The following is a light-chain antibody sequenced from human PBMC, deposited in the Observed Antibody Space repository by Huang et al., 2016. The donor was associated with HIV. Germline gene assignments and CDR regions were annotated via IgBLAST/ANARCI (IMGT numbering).Light chain of an antibody. CDR3: QQRSKWPLT. Sequence: EIVLTQSPVTLSLSPGDRAPLSCRASQSIGTYLSWYQQKSGQAPRLLIYDVSNRAACVPARFSASVSGTDFTLTIASLDPDDFAIYHCQQRSKWPLTFGGGTKVEMK. V-gene: IGKV3-11*01. CDR2: DVS. CDR1: QSIGTY. J-gene: IGKJ4*01.